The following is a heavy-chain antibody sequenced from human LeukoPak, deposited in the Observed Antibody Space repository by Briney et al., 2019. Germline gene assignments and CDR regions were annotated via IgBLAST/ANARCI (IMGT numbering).Heavy chain of an antibody. CDR1: GGSISSGTYY. CDR2: IYSSGST. J-gene: IGHJ3*02. CDR3: ARRPPALGAFDI. V-gene: IGHV4-39*01. Sequence: KASETLSLTCTVSGGSISSGTYYWGTIRQSPGKGLEWIGSIYSSGSTYYNPSLKSRVTISADTSKNQFSLQLSSVTAADTAIYYCARRPPALGAFDIWGHGTMVTVSS.